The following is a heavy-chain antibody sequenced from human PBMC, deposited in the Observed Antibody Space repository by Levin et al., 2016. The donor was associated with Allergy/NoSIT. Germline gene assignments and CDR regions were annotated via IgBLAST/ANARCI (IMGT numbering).Heavy chain of an antibody. CDR3: ARGLRLGGGPVRSFDP. J-gene: IGHJ5*02. Sequence: SETLSLTCTVSGDSISTYYWSWIRQSPGKGLEWIGYVYYSGRTTYNPSLRGRVAISVDTSKNQFSLKLSSVTAADTAVYYCARGLRLGGGPVRSFDPWGQGTLVTVSS. V-gene: IGHV4-59*01. D-gene: IGHD3-16*01. CDR2: VYYSGRT. CDR1: GDSISTYY.